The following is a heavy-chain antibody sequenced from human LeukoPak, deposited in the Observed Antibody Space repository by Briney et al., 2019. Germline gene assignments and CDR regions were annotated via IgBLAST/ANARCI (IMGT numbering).Heavy chain of an antibody. CDR1: GGSISSYY. CDR2: IYYSGST. Sequence: SETLSLTCTVSGGSISSYYWSWIRQPPGKGLEWIGYIYYSGSTNYNPSLKSRVTISVDTSKNQFSLKLSSVTAADTAVYYCARVSYSSGWGFDYWGQGTLVTVSS. CDR3: ARVSYSSGWGFDY. D-gene: IGHD6-19*01. V-gene: IGHV4-59*01. J-gene: IGHJ4*02.